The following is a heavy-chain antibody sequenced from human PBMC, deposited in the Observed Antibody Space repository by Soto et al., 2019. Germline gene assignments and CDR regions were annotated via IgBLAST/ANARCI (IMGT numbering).Heavy chain of an antibody. CDR3: ARDKDWAFDY. J-gene: IGHJ4*02. D-gene: IGHD3-9*01. V-gene: IGHV3-48*01. Sequence: EVQLVESGGGLVQPGGSLRLSCVASGFTFSSYSMVWVRQAPGKGLEWISYIFVTSNPIYYADSVKGRFTVSRDKAKNSLFLVMNSLRAEDTAVYYCARDKDWAFDYWGQGTLVTVSS. CDR1: GFTFSSYS. CDR2: IFVTSNPI.